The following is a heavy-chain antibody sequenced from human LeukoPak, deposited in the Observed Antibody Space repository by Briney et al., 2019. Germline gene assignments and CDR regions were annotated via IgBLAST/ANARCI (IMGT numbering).Heavy chain of an antibody. CDR1: GFTVSSNY. V-gene: IGHV3-66*02. J-gene: IGHJ4*02. CDR2: IYSGGST. CDR3: ARAAYRSGWYSLDY. Sequence: PGGSLRLSCAASGFTVSSNYMSWVRQAPGKGLEWVSVIYSGGSTYYADSVKGRFTISRDNSKNTLYLQMNSLRAEDTAVYYCARAAYRSGWYSLDYWGQGTLVTVSS. D-gene: IGHD6-19*01.